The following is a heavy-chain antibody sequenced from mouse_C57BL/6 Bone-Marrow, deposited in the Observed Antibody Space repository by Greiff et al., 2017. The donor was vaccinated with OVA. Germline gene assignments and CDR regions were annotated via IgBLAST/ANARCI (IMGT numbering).Heavy chain of an antibody. V-gene: IGHV1-63*01. CDR2: IYPGGGYT. CDR1: GYTFTNYW. CDR3: ARDGRQGVYAMDY. Sequence: VKLQQSGAELVRPGTSVKMSCKASGYTFTNYWIGWAKQRPGHGLEWIGDIYPGGGYTNYNEKFKGKATLTADKSSSTAYMQFSSLTSEDSAIYYCARDGRQGVYAMDYWGQGTSVTVSS. D-gene: IGHD2-3*01. J-gene: IGHJ4*01.